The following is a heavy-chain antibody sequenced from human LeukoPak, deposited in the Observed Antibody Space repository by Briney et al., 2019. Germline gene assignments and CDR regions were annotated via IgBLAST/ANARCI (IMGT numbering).Heavy chain of an antibody. V-gene: IGHV4-59*01. CDR3: ARGLYDYVWGSYRENYYFDY. D-gene: IGHD3-16*02. CDR1: GGSISSYY. CDR2: IYYSGST. J-gene: IGHJ4*02. Sequence: PSETLSLTCTVSGGSISSYYWSWIRQPLGKGLEWIGYIYYSGSTNYNPSLKSRVTISVDTSKNQFSLKLSSVTAADTAVYYCARGLYDYVWGSYRENYYFDYWGQGTLVTVSS.